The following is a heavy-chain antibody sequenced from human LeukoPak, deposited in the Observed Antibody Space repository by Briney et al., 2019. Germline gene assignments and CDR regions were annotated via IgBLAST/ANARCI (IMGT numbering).Heavy chain of an antibody. D-gene: IGHD3-10*01. V-gene: IGHV3-30-3*01. CDR3: ARATRWDGSGRDYYYHYGMDV. CDR1: GFTFSSYA. CDR2: ISYDGSNK. J-gene: IGHJ6*02. Sequence: GGSLRLSCAASGFTFSSYAMHWVRQAPGKGLEWVAVISYDGSNKYYADSVKGRFTISRDNSKNTLYLQMNSLRSDDTAVYYCARATRWDGSGRDYYYHYGMDVWGQGTTVTVSS.